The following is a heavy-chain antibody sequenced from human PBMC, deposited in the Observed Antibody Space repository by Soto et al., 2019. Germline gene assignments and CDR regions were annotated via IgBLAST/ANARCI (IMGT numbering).Heavy chain of an antibody. CDR2: TNSRSSAF. Sequence: EVQLVESGGGLVQPGGSLRLSCAASGFTFSSYGMNWVRQAPGKGLEWVSYTNSRSSAFYYADSVKGRFTISRDNAKNSLYLQMNSLRYEDTAVYYCARGVLMLGGMDVWGQGTTVTVSS. J-gene: IGHJ6*02. V-gene: IGHV3-48*02. CDR1: GFTFSSYG. D-gene: IGHD3-10*02. CDR3: ARGVLMLGGMDV.